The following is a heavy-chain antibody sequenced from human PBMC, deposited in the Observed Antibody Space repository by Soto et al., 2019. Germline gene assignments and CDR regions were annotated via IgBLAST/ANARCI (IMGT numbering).Heavy chain of an antibody. Sequence: SETLSLTCTVSGGSISSSSYYWGWIRQPPGKGLEWIGSIYYSGSTYYNPSLKSRVTISVDTSKNQFSLKLSSVTAADTAVYYCARLIAAAGPFDYWGQGTLVTVSS. CDR2: IYYSGST. J-gene: IGHJ4*02. CDR1: GGSISSSSYY. CDR3: ARLIAAAGPFDY. V-gene: IGHV4-39*01. D-gene: IGHD6-13*01.